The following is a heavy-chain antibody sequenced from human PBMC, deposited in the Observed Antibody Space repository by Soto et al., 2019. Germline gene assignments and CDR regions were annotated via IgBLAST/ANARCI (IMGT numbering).Heavy chain of an antibody. CDR1: GYTFTSYD. J-gene: IGHJ5*02. CDR3: ARGPTYGHYERAGWFDP. CDR2: MNPNSGNT. Sequence: QVQLVQSGAEVKKPGASVKVSCKASGYTFTSYDINWVRQATGQGLEWMGWMNPNSGNTGYAQKFQGRVTMTRNTSISTAYMELSSLRSEDTAVYYCARGPTYGHYERAGWFDPWGQGTLVTVSS. V-gene: IGHV1-8*01. D-gene: IGHD4-17*01.